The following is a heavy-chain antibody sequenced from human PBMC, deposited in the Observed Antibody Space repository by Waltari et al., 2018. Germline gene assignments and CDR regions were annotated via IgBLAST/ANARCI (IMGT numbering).Heavy chain of an antibody. D-gene: IGHD3-22*01. V-gene: IGHV3-30*04. CDR3: ARDYCDRTNCHGMDV. CDR2: ISYNERNI. Sequence: QVQLVESGGGVVQPGRSLRLSCAASEFPFSSSPTPWVRQAPGKGREWVAVISYNERNIYYVDSVKGRFTISRDNSKKMLYLQMNSLRDEDTAVYYCARDYCDRTNCHGMDVWGQGTTVTVSS. J-gene: IGHJ6*02. CDR1: EFPFSSSP.